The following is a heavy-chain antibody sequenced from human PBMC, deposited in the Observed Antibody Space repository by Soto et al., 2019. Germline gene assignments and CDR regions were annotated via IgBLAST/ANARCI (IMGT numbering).Heavy chain of an antibody. CDR1: GGSISSYY. CDR3: ARSGDYYDGSGYYYPQSYFDY. D-gene: IGHD3-22*01. V-gene: IGHV4-59*01. CDR2: IYYSGST. J-gene: IGHJ4*01. Sequence: PSETLSLTCTLSGGSISSYYWSWIRQPPWKGLEWIGYIYYSGSTNYNPSLKSRVTISVDTSKKQFSLKLSSVTAEETAVYYCARSGDYYDGSGYYYPQSYFDYWDQGTMVTASS.